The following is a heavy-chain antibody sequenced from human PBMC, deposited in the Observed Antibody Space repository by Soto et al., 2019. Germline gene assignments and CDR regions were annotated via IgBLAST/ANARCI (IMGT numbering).Heavy chain of an antibody. CDR2: IYYSGST. D-gene: IGHD3-10*01. CDR3: AREGLWFGELFPDYYYYGMDV. V-gene: IGHV4-59*01. Sequence: SETLSLTCTVSGGSISSYYWSWFRQPPGKGLEWIGYIYYSGSTNYNPSLKSRVTISVDTSKNQFSLKLSSVTAADTAVYYCAREGLWFGELFPDYYYYGMDVWGQGTTVTVSS. CDR1: GGSISSYY. J-gene: IGHJ6*02.